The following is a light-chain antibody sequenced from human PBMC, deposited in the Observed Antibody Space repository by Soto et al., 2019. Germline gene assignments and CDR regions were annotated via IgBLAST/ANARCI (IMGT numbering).Light chain of an antibody. J-gene: IGKJ3*01. CDR2: DAS. CDR1: QSVSSY. V-gene: IGKV3-11*01. Sequence: EIVLTQSPATQSLSPGERATLSCRASQSVSSYLAWYQQKPGQAPRLLIYDASNRATGIPARFSGSGSGTDFTLTISSLEPEDFAVYYCQQRSNWALFTFGPGTKVDIK. CDR3: QQRSNWALFT.